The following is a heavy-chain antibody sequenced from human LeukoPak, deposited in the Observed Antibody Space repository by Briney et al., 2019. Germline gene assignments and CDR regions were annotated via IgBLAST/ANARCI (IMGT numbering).Heavy chain of an antibody. D-gene: IGHD1-1*01. J-gene: IGHJ4*02. Sequence: GGSPRLSCAASGFTFSNAWMSWVRQAPGKGLEWVGRIKKETDGGTTDYAAPVKGRFTISRDDSKNTLYLEMNSLKSDDTAVYYCAAGTGTSDFDYWGQGTLVTVSS. CDR3: AAGTGTSDFDY. V-gene: IGHV3-15*01. CDR2: IKKETDGGTT. CDR1: GFTFSNAW.